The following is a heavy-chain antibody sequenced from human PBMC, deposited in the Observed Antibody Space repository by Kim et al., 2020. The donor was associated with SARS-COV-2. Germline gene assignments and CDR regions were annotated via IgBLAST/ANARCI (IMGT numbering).Heavy chain of an antibody. V-gene: IGHV4-59*01. J-gene: IGHJ6*02. D-gene: IGHD3-10*01. Sequence: SETLSLTCTVSGGSISSYYWSWIRQPPGKGLEWIGYIYYSGSTNYNPSLKSRVTISVDTSKNQFSLKLSSVTAADTAVYYCARGGQTYYYGSGRDPLWYYYYGMDVWGQGTTVTVSS. CDR1: GGSISSYY. CDR3: ARGGQTYYYGSGRDPLWYYYYGMDV. CDR2: IYYSGST.